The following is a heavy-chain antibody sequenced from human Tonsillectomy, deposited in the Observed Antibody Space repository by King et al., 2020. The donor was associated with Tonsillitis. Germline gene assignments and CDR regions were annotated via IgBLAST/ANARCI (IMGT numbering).Heavy chain of an antibody. J-gene: IGHJ4*02. Sequence: VQLVESGGGLVQPGGSLRLSCAASGFTFANYWMCWVRQAPGKGLEWVANIQKYGSVKNYLGSVKGRFTISRDNAQNSLYLQMNSLRAEDTAVYFCATDPYSGSSDYGGQGTLVTVSS. CDR3: ATDPYSGSSDY. CDR1: GFTFANYW. V-gene: IGHV3-7*01. CDR2: IQKYGSVK. D-gene: IGHD1-26*01.